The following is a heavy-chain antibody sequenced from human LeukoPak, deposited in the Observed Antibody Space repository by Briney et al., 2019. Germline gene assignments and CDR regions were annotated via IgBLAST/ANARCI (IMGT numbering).Heavy chain of an antibody. Sequence: GGSLRLSCAASGFIFSNYGIHWVRQAPGKGLEWVMFSRSDGGYYDYADSVKGRFTISRDNSKNTLYLQMNSLRAEDTAVYYCAKGVRQIVVAGNFDSWGQGTLVTVSS. CDR3: AKGVRQIVVAGNFDS. D-gene: IGHD6-19*01. CDR2: SRSDGGYY. CDR1: GFIFSNYG. J-gene: IGHJ4*02. V-gene: IGHV3-30*02.